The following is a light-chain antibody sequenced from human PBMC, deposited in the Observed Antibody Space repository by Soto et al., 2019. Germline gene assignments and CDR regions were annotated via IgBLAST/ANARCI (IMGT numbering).Light chain of an antibody. CDR3: QQRSNWPPVT. J-gene: IGKJ4*01. CDR2: DAS. Sequence: EIVLTQSPATLSLSPGERATLSCRASQSINRQLAWYRQKPGQAPRLLIYDASNRATGIPARFSGSGSGTDFTLTISSLEPEDFGVYYCQQRSNWPPVTFGGGTKVDIK. V-gene: IGKV3-11*01. CDR1: QSINRQ.